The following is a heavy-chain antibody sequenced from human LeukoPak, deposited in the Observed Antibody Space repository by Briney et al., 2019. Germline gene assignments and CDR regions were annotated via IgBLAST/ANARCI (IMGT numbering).Heavy chain of an antibody. D-gene: IGHD5-12*01. V-gene: IGHV1-8*01. J-gene: IGHJ4*02. Sequence: ASVKVSCKASGYTFNGYDLDWVRPATGQGLEWMGWMNPNSGNTGYAQKFQSRVTMTRDTSINTAYMELSSLTSEDTAVYYCARVEFNGGYSHVYWGQGTLVTVSS. CDR3: ARVEFNGGYSHVY. CDR1: GYTFNGYD. CDR2: MNPNSGNT.